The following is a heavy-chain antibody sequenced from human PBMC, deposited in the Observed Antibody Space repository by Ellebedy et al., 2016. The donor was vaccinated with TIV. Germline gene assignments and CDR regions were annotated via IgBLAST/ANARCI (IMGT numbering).Heavy chain of an antibody. V-gene: IGHV4-34*01. J-gene: IGHJ5*02. CDR2: INHSGST. D-gene: IGHD4-17*01. CDR3: ARAISPTTPGNWFDR. CDR1: GGSFSGYY. Sequence: MPGGSLRLSCAVYGGSFSGYYWSWIRQPPGKGLEWIGEINHSGSTNYNPSLKSRVTISVDTSKNQFSLKLSSVTAADTAVYYCARAISPTTPGNWFDRWGQGTLVTVSS.